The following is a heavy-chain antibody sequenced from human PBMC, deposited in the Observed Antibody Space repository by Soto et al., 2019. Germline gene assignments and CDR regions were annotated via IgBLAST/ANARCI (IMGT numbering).Heavy chain of an antibody. CDR3: ARVPYCSGTSCYFDY. CDR1: GGSISSCY. D-gene: IGHD2-2*01. CDR2: IHYSGST. J-gene: IGHJ4*02. Sequence: QVQLQESGPGLVKPSETLSLSCTVSGGSISSCYWSWIRQPPGKELEWIGYIHYSGSTNYNPSLKSRVTISVDTSKNQFSVRLSSVTAADTAVYYCARVPYCSGTSCYFDYWGQGTLVTVSS. V-gene: IGHV4-59*01.